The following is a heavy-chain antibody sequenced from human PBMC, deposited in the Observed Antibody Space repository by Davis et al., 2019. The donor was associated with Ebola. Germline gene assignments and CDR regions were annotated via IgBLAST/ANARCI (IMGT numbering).Heavy chain of an antibody. CDR1: GFTFSSYA. D-gene: IGHD2-2*01. CDR2: ISFDGSNK. Sequence: GESLKISCAASGFTFSSYAMHWVRQAPGKGLEWVALISFDGSNKYYGDSVKGRFTISRDSSMNTLHLQMNSLRAEDTAVYYCARDSSTACYDHWGQGTLVTVSS. J-gene: IGHJ4*02. CDR3: ARDSSTACYDH. V-gene: IGHV3-30-3*01.